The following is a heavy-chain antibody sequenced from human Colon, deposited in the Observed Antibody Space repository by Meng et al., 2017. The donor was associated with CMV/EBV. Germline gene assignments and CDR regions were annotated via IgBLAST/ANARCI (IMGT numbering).Heavy chain of an antibody. CDR2: IIPSLDVA. Sequence: SVKVSCKASGSSFSDYATTWVRQAPGQGLEWMGGIIPSLDVANSAQKFQGRLTISADKSTSTSYMVLSSLRSEDTAIYYCATKTSAAIGPYGMDIWGQGTAVTVSS. CDR1: GSSFSDYA. CDR3: ATKTSAAIGPYGMDI. V-gene: IGHV1-69*10. J-gene: IGHJ6*02. D-gene: IGHD2-2*02.